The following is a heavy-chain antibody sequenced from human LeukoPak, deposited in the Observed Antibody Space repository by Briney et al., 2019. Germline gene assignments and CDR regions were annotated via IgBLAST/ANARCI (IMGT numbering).Heavy chain of an antibody. V-gene: IGHV3-23*01. CDR2: ISGSGGST. Sequence: PAGGSLRLSCAASGFTFSSYAMSWVRQAPGKGLEWVSAISGSGGSTYYADSVKGRFTISRDNSKNTLYLQMNSLRAEDTAVYYCAKGSFEERGYYYGSGRYRPFDYWGQGTLVTVSS. D-gene: IGHD3-10*01. J-gene: IGHJ4*02. CDR1: GFTFSSYA. CDR3: AKGSFEERGYYYGSGRYRPFDY.